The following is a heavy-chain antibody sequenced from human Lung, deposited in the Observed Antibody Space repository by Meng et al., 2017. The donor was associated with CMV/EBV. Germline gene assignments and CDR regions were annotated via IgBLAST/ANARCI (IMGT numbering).Heavy chain of an antibody. V-gene: IGHV4-59*01. Sequence: SXTXSLXCTVSGGSISSYYWSWIRQPPGKGLEWIGYIYYSGSTNYSPSLKSRVTISVDTSKNQFSLKLSSVTAADTAVYYCARDLGYCSSTSCYYYYGMDVWGQGXTVTVSS. D-gene: IGHD2-2*01. CDR2: IYYSGST. CDR1: GGSISSYY. CDR3: ARDLGYCSSTSCYYYYGMDV. J-gene: IGHJ6*02.